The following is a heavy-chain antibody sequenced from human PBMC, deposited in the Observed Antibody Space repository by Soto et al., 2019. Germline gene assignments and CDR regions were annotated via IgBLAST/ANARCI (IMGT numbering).Heavy chain of an antibody. V-gene: IGHV6-1*01. J-gene: IGHJ6*01. CDR3: AREIGPGYSNEYYSYGIDV. CDR2: TYYRSKWYN. Sequence: PSKGLKWLGRTYYRSKWYNDYAVSVKSRITINPDTSKNQFYLQLNSVTPEDTAVYYCAREIGPGYSNEYYSYGIDVWGQGTTVSV. D-gene: IGHD4-4*01.